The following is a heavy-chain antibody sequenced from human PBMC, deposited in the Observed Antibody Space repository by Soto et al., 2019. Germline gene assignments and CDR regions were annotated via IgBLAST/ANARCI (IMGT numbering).Heavy chain of an antibody. D-gene: IGHD3-16*01. CDR3: AKGSAGASPYYFDF. J-gene: IGHJ4*02. CDR2: ISGGGGST. V-gene: IGHV3-23*01. Sequence: GGSLRLSCAASGFTFSSYAMSWVRQAPGKGLEWVSAISGGGGSTYYADSVKGRFTISRDNSKNTLYLQMDSLRVEDTAVYFCAKGSAGASPYYFDFWGQGSLVTVSS. CDR1: GFTFSSYA.